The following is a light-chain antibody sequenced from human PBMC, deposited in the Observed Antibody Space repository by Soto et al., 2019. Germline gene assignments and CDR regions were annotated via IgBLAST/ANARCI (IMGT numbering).Light chain of an antibody. V-gene: IGLV1-51*01. Sequence: QSVLTQPPSVSAAPGRKVTISCSGSSSNIGNNYVSWYQQFPGTAPQLLLYDNNKRPSGIPDRFSGSKSGTSATLGITGLQTGDEADYYCGTWDSSLSAWVFGGGTKVTVL. CDR1: SSNIGNNY. J-gene: IGLJ3*02. CDR3: GTWDSSLSAWV. CDR2: DNN.